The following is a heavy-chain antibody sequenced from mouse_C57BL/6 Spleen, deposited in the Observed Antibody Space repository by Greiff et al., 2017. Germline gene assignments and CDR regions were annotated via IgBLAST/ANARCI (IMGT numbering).Heavy chain of an antibody. CDR3: AREGAYDYDRFAY. D-gene: IGHD2-4*01. Sequence: VQLQQSGAELVRPGTSVKVSCKASGYAFTNYLIEWVKQRPGQGLEWIGVINPGSGGTNYNEKFKGKATLTADKSSSTAYMQLSSLTSEDSAVXFCAREGAYDYDRFAYWGQGTLVTVSA. CDR1: GYAFTNYL. V-gene: IGHV1-54*01. J-gene: IGHJ3*01. CDR2: INPGSGGT.